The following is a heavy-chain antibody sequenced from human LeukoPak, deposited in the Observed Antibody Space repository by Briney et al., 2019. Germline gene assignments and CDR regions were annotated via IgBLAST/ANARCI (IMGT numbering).Heavy chain of an antibody. Sequence: SETLSLTCTVSGDSISSSSYYWGWIRQPRGKGLEWIGNIYYTGSTYYNESLKSRVTISVDTSKNQFSLKLSSVTAADTAVYYCARLIGDILTGYFDYWGQGTLVTVSS. V-gene: IGHV4-39*01. CDR1: GDSISSSSYY. CDR3: ARLIGDILTGYFDY. CDR2: IYYTGST. J-gene: IGHJ4*02. D-gene: IGHD3-9*01.